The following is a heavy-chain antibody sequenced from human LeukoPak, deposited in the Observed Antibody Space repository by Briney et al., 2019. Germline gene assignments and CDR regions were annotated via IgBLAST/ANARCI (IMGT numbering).Heavy chain of an antibody. D-gene: IGHD3-10*01. J-gene: IGHJ4*02. V-gene: IGHV1-2*02. CDR2: VNPNNGDT. CDR1: GYTFTGYY. CDR3: ARDSRVTNGDY. Sequence: ASVKVSCKASGYTFTGYYMHWVRQAPGQGLEWVGLVNPNNGDTKYAQEFQGRVTMTRDTSVNTAFMELSRLRSDDTAVYYCARDSRVTNGDYWGQGTLVTVSS.